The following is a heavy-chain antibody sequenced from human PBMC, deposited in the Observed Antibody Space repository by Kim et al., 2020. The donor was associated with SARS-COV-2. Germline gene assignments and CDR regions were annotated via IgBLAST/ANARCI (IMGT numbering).Heavy chain of an antibody. D-gene: IGHD2-21*01. J-gene: IGHJ6*01. V-gene: IGHV1-69*10. CDR3: ARCEWRLGNHSRNAGLVYY. CDR1: GYSFNSYA. Sequence: SVKVSCKASGYSFNSYAFNWMRQATGQGLEWMGGMIPIHGNTNYAQKFQGRVTVTADESTSTAYMELSSLTSEDTAVYYCARCEWRLGNHSRNAGLVYY. CDR2: MIPIHGNT.